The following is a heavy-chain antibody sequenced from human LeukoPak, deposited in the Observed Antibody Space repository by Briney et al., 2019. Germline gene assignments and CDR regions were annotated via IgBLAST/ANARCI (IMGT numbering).Heavy chain of an antibody. D-gene: IGHD3-22*01. CDR1: GFTFSTYS. CDR3: AKSAYDSSGFYREYYFDY. CDR2: IYSGGST. J-gene: IGHJ4*02. V-gene: IGHV3-53*01. Sequence: PGGPLRLSCAASGFTFSTYSMNWVRQAPGKGPEWVSVIYSGGSTYYADSVKGRFTISRDNSKNTLYLQMNSLRAEDTAVYYCAKSAYDSSGFYREYYFDYWGQGTLVTVSS.